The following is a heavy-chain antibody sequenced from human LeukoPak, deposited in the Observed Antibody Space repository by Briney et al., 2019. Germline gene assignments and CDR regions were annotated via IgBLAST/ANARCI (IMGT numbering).Heavy chain of an antibody. D-gene: IGHD2/OR15-2a*01. CDR2: INGNGGST. J-gene: IGHJ4*02. CDR3: AKGPLSHFDY. Sequence: PGGSLRLSCAASGFTFSSYAMNWVRQAPGKGLEWVSAINGNGGSTYYAVSVKGRFTISRDNSKNTLYLQTNSLRAEDTAVYYCAKGPLSHFDYWGQGTLVTVSS. CDR1: GFTFSSYA. V-gene: IGHV3-23*01.